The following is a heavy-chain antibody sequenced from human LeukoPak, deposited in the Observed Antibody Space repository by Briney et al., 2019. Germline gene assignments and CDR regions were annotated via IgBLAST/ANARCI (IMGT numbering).Heavy chain of an antibody. J-gene: IGHJ4*02. V-gene: IGHV5-51*01. D-gene: IGHD6-13*01. CDR1: GYPFTTSW. Sequence: GESLKISCQGFGYPFTTSWIGWVRQLPGKGLEWMGVIYPGDSDTRYSPSFQGQVTISADKSINTAYLQWSSLKASDTAMYYCATALFSSTWYAGSDYWGQGTLVTVSS. CDR2: IYPGDSDT. CDR3: ATALFSSTWYAGSDY.